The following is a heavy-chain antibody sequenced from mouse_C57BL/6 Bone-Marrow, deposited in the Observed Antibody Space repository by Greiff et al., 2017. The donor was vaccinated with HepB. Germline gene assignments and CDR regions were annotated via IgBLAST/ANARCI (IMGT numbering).Heavy chain of an antibody. CDR1: GYTFTSYW. CDR3: AGCDYYAYDWGFAY. CDR2: IYPSDSET. Sequence: QVQLQQPGAELVRPGSSVKLSCKASGYTFTSYWMDWVKQRPGQGLEWIGNIYPSDSETHYNQKFKDKATLTVDKSSSTAYMQLSSLTSEDSAVYYGAGCDYYAYDWGFAYWGQGTLVTVSA. V-gene: IGHV1-61*01. D-gene: IGHD2-2*01. J-gene: IGHJ3*01.